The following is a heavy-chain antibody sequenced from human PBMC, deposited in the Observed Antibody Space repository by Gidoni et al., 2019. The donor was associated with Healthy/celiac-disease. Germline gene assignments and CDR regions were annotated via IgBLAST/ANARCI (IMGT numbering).Heavy chain of an antibody. CDR1: GDTLTSYA. CDR2: INAGNGTT. J-gene: IGHJ4*02. V-gene: IGHV1-3*01. Sequence: QVQLVQSGAEGKKPGASVKVSCKAAGDTLTSYAMHWVRQAPGQRLEWMGWINAGNGTTKYSQKFPGRVTITRDTSARTAYMELSSLRSEDTAVYYCARSRSGSYYHYWGQGTLVTVSS. D-gene: IGHD1-26*01. CDR3: ARSRSGSYYHY.